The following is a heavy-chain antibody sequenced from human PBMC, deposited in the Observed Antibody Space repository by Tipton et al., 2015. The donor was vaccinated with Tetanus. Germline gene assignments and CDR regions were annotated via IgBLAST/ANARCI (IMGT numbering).Heavy chain of an antibody. J-gene: IGHJ4*02. D-gene: IGHD6-13*01. CDR2: VYESGKK. CDR3: ARNTSSWPSGKRTSYFDY. CDR1: GYSIGGNGYF. V-gene: IGHV4-38-2*02. Sequence: TLSLTCNVSGYSIGGNGYFLARIWQPPGEGLEWICCVYESGKKDYSPSFSSRVTITVDTSQNKFSPRLDSVSAADTAAYYCARNTSSWPSGKRTSYFDYWGQGTLVTVSS.